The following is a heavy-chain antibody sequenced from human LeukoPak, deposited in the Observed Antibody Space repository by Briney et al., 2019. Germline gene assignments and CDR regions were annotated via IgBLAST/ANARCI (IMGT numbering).Heavy chain of an antibody. Sequence: SETLSLTCIVSGGSISTYYWSWIRQPAGKGLQWSGHIYNRGSTNYNPSLKSRVTMSLDTSKNQFSLKLSSVTDADTAVYYCARGSNYYDFDYWGQGTLVTVSS. J-gene: IGHJ4*02. CDR2: IYNRGST. V-gene: IGHV4-4*07. CDR3: ARGSNYYDFDY. D-gene: IGHD3-10*01. CDR1: GGSISTYY.